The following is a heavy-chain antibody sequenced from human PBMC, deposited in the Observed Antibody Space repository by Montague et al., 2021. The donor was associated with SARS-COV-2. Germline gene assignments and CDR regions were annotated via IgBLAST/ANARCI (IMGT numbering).Heavy chain of an antibody. J-gene: IGHJ5*02. D-gene: IGHD3-10*01. CDR1: GGSISSSSYY. CDR2: IYYSGST. V-gene: IGHV4-39*01. Sequence: SETLSLTCTVSGGSISSSSYYWGWIRQPPGKGLEWIGSIYYSGSTYYNPSLKSRVTIPVDTSKNQFSLKLSSVTAADTAVYYCARHCVVRGVSAGWFDPWGQGTLVTVSS. CDR3: ARHCVVRGVSAGWFDP.